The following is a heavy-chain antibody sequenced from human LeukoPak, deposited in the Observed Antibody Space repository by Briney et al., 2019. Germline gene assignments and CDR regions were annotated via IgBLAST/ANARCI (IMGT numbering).Heavy chain of an antibody. J-gene: IGHJ4*02. CDR3: ARDSFAGYDSSGYSSYDY. Sequence: PGGSLRLSCAASGFSFSDYSMNWVRQAPGKGLEWVSFISSYSTYIYYADSLKGRFTISRDNAKNTLYLQMNSLRAEDTAVYYCARDSFAGYDSSGYSSYDYWGQGTLVTVSS. CDR2: ISSYSTYI. V-gene: IGHV3-21*01. CDR1: GFSFSDYS. D-gene: IGHD3-22*01.